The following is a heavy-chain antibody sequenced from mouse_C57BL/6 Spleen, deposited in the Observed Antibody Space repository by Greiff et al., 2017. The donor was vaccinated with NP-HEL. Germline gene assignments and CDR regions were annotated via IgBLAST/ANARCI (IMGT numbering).Heavy chain of an antibody. CDR1: GYAFSSSW. CDR2: IYPGDGDT. Sequence: VHLVESGPELVKPGASVKISCKASGYAFSSSWMNWVKQRPGKGLEWIGRIYPGDGDTNYNGKFKGKATLTADKSSSTAYMQLSSLTSEDSAVYFCARGGGWYWYFDVWGTGTTVTVSS. V-gene: IGHV1-82*01. J-gene: IGHJ1*03. CDR3: ARGGGWYWYFDV.